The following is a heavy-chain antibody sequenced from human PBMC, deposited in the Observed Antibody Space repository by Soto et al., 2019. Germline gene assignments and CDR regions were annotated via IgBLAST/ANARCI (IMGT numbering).Heavy chain of an antibody. V-gene: IGHV3-21*01. Sequence: GGSLRLSCAASGFTFSYFNMNWVRQAPGRGLEWVSSISTASTYIYYADSLKGRFTISRDDAKNLLYLQMNSLRAEDMAVYYCTRVLNPGYGSGYYAGHWGQGALVTVSS. D-gene: IGHD6-19*01. CDR2: ISTASTYI. CDR3: TRVLNPGYGSGYYAGH. J-gene: IGHJ4*02. CDR1: GFTFSYFN.